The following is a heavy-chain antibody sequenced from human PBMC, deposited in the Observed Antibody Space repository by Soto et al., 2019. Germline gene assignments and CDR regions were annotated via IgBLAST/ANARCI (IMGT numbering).Heavy chain of an antibody. CDR3: ARETQTTAGAIDC. V-gene: IGHV4-31*03. CDR2: IYYSGST. CDR1: GASINSGGYY. Sequence: QVQLQESGPGLVKPSQTLSLTCTVSGASINSGGYYWSWIRQHPGKGLEWIGCIYYSGSTYYNPSLKRRLTISIDTSKNQFSLKLNSVTAADTAVYYCARETQTTAGAIDCWGQGTLVTVSS. J-gene: IGHJ4*02. D-gene: IGHD6-13*01.